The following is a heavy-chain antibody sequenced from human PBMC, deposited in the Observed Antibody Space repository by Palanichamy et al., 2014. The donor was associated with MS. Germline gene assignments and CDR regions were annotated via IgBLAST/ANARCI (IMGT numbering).Heavy chain of an antibody. J-gene: IGHJ4*02. D-gene: IGHD3-22*01. CDR1: GFTFSSYA. Sequence: QVQLVEVWGEAWPTPRRSLRLSCAASGFTFSSYAMHWVRQAPGKGLEWVAVISYDGSNKYYVDSVKGRFTISRDNSKNTLYLQMNSLRAEDTAVYYCARDPSYYDSSGVVRYFDYWGQGTLVTVSS. V-gene: IGHV3-30-3*01. CDR3: ARDPSYYDSSGVVRYFDY. CDR2: ISYDGSNK.